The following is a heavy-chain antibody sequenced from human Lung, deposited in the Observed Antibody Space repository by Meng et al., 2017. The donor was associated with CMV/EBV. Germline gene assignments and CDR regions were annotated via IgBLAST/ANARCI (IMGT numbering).Heavy chain of an antibody. V-gene: IGHV1-18*01. Sequence: SXXVSXKSSGYIFTKYGVNWMRQAPGQGPEWMGWISAYNGDTMYAPKVQGRVTMTTDTSTSTAYMELRGLRSDDTAVYYCARDAGTIAVSGIGDYWGQGPLVTVSS. CDR2: ISAYNGDT. CDR3: ARDAGTIAVSGIGDY. J-gene: IGHJ4*02. CDR1: GYIFTKYG. D-gene: IGHD6-19*01.